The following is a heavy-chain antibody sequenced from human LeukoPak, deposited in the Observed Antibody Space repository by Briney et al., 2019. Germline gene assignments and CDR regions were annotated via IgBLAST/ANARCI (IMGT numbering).Heavy chain of an antibody. Sequence: PGGSLRLSCAASGFTFSAYVMTWVRQAPGKGLEWVLSISGSGDSTYYADSVKGRFTTSRDNSKNTLCLQMNSLRAEDTAVYYCARAAMVRGVDYFDSWGQGTLVTVSS. CDR1: GFTFSAYV. CDR3: ARAAMVRGVDYFDS. V-gene: IGHV3-23*01. D-gene: IGHD3-10*01. CDR2: ISGSGDST. J-gene: IGHJ4*02.